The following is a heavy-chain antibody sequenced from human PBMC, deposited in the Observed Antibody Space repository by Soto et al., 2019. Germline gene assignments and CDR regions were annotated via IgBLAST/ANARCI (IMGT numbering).Heavy chain of an antibody. V-gene: IGHV4-39*01. Sequence: SETLSLTCTVSDGSIISSSYYWVWIRQPPGKGLEWIGSIYYSGSTYYNPSLKSRVTISVDTSKNQFSLKLSSVTAADTAVYYCARRVTIFGVVIIESWFDPWGQGTLVTVSS. J-gene: IGHJ5*02. CDR3: ARRVTIFGVVIIESWFDP. D-gene: IGHD3-3*01. CDR2: IYYSGST. CDR1: DGSIISSSYY.